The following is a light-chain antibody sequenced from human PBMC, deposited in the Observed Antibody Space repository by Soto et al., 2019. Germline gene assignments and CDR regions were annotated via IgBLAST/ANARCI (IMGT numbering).Light chain of an antibody. CDR2: SNN. V-gene: IGLV1-44*01. Sequence: QSVLTQPPSASGAPGQRVTISCSGSSSNIGTNTVNWYQQLPGMAPKLLIYSNNVRPSGVPDRFSGSNSGTSASLAISGLQSEDEADYYCAAWDESLDAYVFGTGTKVTVL. CDR1: SSNIGTNT. CDR3: AAWDESLDAYV. J-gene: IGLJ1*01.